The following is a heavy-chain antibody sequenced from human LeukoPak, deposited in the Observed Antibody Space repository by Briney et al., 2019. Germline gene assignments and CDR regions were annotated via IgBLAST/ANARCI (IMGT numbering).Heavy chain of an antibody. V-gene: IGHV3-48*01. J-gene: IGHJ4*02. Sequence: GGSLRLSCAASGFAFSTYSVKWVRQAPGKGLEWVSYISSSSSTIYYADSVKGRFTISRDNAKNSLYLQMNSLRAEDTAVYYCARDWTGDYWGQGTLVTVSS. CDR3: ARDWTGDY. CDR1: GFAFSTYS. D-gene: IGHD3/OR15-3a*01. CDR2: ISSSSSTI.